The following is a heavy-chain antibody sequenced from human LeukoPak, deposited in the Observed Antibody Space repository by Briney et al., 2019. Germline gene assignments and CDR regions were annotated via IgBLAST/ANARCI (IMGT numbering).Heavy chain of an antibody. CDR3: ARGSGSLWVVPENWFDP. D-gene: IGHD3-10*01. V-gene: IGHV1-18*01. CDR2: ISAYNGNT. Sequence: GASVKVSCKASGYTFTSYGISWVRQAPGQGLERMGWISAYNGNTNYAQKLQGRVTMTTDTSTSTAYMELRSLRSDDTAVYYCARGSGSLWVVPENWFDPWGQGTLVTVSS. J-gene: IGHJ5*02. CDR1: GYTFTSYG.